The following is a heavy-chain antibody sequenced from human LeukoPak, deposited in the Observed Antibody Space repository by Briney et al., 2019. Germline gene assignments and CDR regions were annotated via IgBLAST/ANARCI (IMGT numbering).Heavy chain of an antibody. D-gene: IGHD3-16*02. V-gene: IGHV3-11*01. CDR3: ARVGGHYVWGSYRYTLDY. J-gene: IGHJ4*02. CDR1: GFTFSSYA. CDR2: ISSSGSTI. Sequence: GGSLRLSCAASGFTFSSYAMSWIRQAPGKGLEWVSYISSSGSTIYYADSVKGRFTISRDNAKNSLYLQMNSLRAEDTAVYYCARVGGHYVWGSYRYTLDYWGQGTLVTVSS.